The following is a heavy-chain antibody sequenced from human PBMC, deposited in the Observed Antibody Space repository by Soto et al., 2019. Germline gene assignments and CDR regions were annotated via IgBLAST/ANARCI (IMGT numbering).Heavy chain of an antibody. CDR2: ISSNGGST. Sequence: VGSLRLSCSASGFTFSSYAMHWVRQAPGKGLEYVSAISSNGGSTYYANSVKGRFTISRDNSKNTLYLQMGSLRAEDMAVYYCARAADSGYDSRLGTGRPFDIWGQGTMVTVSS. D-gene: IGHD5-12*01. CDR3: ARAADSGYDSRLGTGRPFDI. CDR1: GFTFSSYA. J-gene: IGHJ3*02. V-gene: IGHV3-64*01.